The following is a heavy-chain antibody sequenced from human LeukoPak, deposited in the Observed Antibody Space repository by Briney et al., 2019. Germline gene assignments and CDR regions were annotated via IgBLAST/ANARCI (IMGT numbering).Heavy chain of an antibody. V-gene: IGHV3-23*01. J-gene: IGHJ4*02. CDR2: ISDNGDKT. D-gene: IGHD6-19*01. CDR1: GFTFSTYG. CDR3: AKETVAVGGFVTIGY. Sequence: GGSLRLSCAASGFTFSTYGMNWVRQAPGKGLEWVSAISDNGDKTYYIESVKGRFTISRDNSKNTLYLQVNSLRAEDTAEYYCAKETVAVGGFVTIGYWGQGTLVTVSS.